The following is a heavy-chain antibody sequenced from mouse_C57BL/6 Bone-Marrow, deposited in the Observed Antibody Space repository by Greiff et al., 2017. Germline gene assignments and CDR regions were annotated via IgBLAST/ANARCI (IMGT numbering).Heavy chain of an antibody. Sequence: VKLMESGPGLVAPSQSLSITCTVSGFSLTSYGVDWVRQSPGKGLEWLGVIWGVGSTNYNSALKSRLSISKDNSKSQVFLKMNSLQTDDTAMYYCARDYDNYAMDYWGQGTSVTVSS. V-gene: IGHV2-6*01. CDR2: IWGVGST. CDR1: GFSLTSYG. CDR3: ARDYDNYAMDY. D-gene: IGHD2-12*01. J-gene: IGHJ4*01.